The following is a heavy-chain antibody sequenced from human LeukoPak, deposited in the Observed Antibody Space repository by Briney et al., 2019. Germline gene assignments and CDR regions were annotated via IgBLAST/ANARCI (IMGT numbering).Heavy chain of an antibody. J-gene: IGHJ6*02. Sequence: SETLSLTCTVSGGSISSSSYYWGWIRQPPGKGLEWIGSIYYSGSAYYNPSLKSRVTISVDTSKNQFSLKLSSVTAADTAVYYCARDRRGYCSSTSCYNYYYYYGMDVWGQGTTVTVSS. D-gene: IGHD2-2*02. CDR3: ARDRRGYCSSTSCYNYYYYYGMDV. V-gene: IGHV4-39*07. CDR1: GGSISSSSYY. CDR2: IYYSGSA.